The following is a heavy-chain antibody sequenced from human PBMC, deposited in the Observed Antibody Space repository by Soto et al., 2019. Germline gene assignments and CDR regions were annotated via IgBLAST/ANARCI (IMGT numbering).Heavy chain of an antibody. CDR2: MNPNSGNT. CDR1: GYTFKSYD. D-gene: IGHD2-15*01. Sequence: QVQLEQSGAEVMKSGASVKVSCKASGYTFKSYDINWVRQVTGQGLEWMGWMNPNSGNTGYAQKFQGRVTMTRNTARSTAYLELRSLTSEDTAVYYCARGTYCSGGTCYWREHDYWGQGTLVTVSS. CDR3: ARGTYCSGGTCYWREHDY. V-gene: IGHV1-8*01. J-gene: IGHJ4*02.